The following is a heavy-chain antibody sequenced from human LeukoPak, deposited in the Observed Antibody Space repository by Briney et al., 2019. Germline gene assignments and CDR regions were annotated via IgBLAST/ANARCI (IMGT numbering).Heavy chain of an antibody. CDR3: ASSRIVGASDAFDI. V-gene: IGHV5-51*01. Sequence: GESLKISCKGSGYSFTSYWIAWVRQMPGKGLEWMGIIYPGDSDTRYSPSFQGQVTISADKSITTAYLQWSSLKPSDTAMFYCASSRIVGASDAFDIWGQGTMVTVSS. CDR2: IYPGDSDT. J-gene: IGHJ3*02. D-gene: IGHD1-26*01. CDR1: GYSFTSYW.